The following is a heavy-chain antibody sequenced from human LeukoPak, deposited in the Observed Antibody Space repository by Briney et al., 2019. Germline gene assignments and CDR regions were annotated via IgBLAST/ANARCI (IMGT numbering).Heavy chain of an antibody. CDR1: GGSISSHY. D-gene: IGHD6-6*01. CDR2: IYYSGTT. Sequence: SGTLSLTCAVSGGSISSHYWSWIRQPPGRGLEWIGFIYYSGTTKYNPSLKSRVTISADTSKNQFSLRLSSVTAADTAVYYCARQADDSSSSLVYFDYWGQGTLVTVSS. J-gene: IGHJ4*02. CDR3: ARQADDSSSSLVYFDY. V-gene: IGHV4-59*08.